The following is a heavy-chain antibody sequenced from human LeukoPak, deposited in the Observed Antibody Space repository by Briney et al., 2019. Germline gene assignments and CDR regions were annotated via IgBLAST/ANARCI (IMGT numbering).Heavy chain of an antibody. D-gene: IGHD5-12*01. Sequence: GGSLRLSCAASGFTFSSYSMNWVRQAPGKGLEWVSSISSSSSYIYYADSVKGRFTISRDNAKNSLYLQMNSLRAEDTAVYYCARGKAGYGFDYWGQGTLVTVSS. CDR1: GFTFSSYS. CDR3: ARGKAGYGFDY. V-gene: IGHV3-21*01. J-gene: IGHJ4*02. CDR2: ISSSSSYI.